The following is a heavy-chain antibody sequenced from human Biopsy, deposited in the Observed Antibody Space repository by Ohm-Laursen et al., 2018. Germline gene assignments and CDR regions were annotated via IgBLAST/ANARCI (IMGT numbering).Heavy chain of an antibody. J-gene: IGHJ5*02. CDR3: ARTPRDSFWSGSYKRGLWFDP. CDR1: GDSISSGGNY. V-gene: IGHV4-31*03. Sequence: SQTLSLTCTVSGDSISSGGNYWSWIRQFPGKGLECIAYIYHTGSTYYNPSLKSRVTISKDTSKIQFSLQVNSVTAADTAVYYCARTPRDSFWSGSYKRGLWFDPWGQGTLVIVSS. D-gene: IGHD3-3*01. CDR2: IYHTGST.